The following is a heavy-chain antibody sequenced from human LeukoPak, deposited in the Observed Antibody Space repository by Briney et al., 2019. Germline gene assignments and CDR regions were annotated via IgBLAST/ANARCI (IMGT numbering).Heavy chain of an antibody. D-gene: IGHD2-15*01. CDR1: GFTFSSYA. CDR2: ISGGGEST. Sequence: PGGSLRLSCAASGFTFSSYAMSWVRQAPGKGLEWVSAISGGGESTYNADSVKGRFIISRDNSKNTLYLQMNSLRAEDTAVYYCAKGEGGSCSSSSCSTYFDYWGQGTLVTVSP. V-gene: IGHV3-23*01. CDR3: AKGEGGSCSSSSCSTYFDY. J-gene: IGHJ4*02.